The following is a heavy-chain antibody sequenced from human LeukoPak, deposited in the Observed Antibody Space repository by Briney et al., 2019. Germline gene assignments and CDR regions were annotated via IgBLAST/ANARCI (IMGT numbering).Heavy chain of an antibody. CDR1: GFVFSKYW. D-gene: IGHD2-21*02. CDR2: INPEETTI. J-gene: IGHJ4*02. Sequence: GGSLRLSCAASGFVFSKYWMHWVRQAPGKGLVWVSRINPEETTINYADSVKGRFTISRDNSKNTLYLQTDSLRVEDTAVYYCAIGHYPDASCAGDCYYSYWGQGTLVTVSS. V-gene: IGHV3-74*01. CDR3: AIGHYPDASCAGDCYYSY.